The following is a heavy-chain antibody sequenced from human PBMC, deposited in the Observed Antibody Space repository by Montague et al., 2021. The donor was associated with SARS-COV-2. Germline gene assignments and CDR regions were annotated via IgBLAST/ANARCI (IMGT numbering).Heavy chain of an antibody. V-gene: IGHV4-34*01. J-gene: IGHJ6*03. CDR2: INHGGST. D-gene: IGHD2-2*02. CDR3: ARLRDGVVPSPILGIGPYFTYYYMDV. CDR1: GTSFSGYY. Sequence: SETLSLTCAVHGTSFSGYYWNWIRQPPGKGLEWIGEINHGGSTKYSPSLKSRLTISADTSKNQFSPKLTSVAATDTAVYYCARLRDGVVPSPILGIGPYFTYYYMDVWAKGTTVTVS.